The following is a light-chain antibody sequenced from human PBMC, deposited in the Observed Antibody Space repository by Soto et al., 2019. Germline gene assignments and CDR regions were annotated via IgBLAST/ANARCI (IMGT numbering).Light chain of an antibody. J-gene: IGKJ4*01. Sequence: ETVMTQSPVTLSVSPGQRVTLSCRASQSVTSDLAWYQQRPGQAPRLLIYGAATRATGIPARFSGSGSGTEFTLHNSRLQAGDFALYYCQQYNQWPLTFGGGTKVEIK. CDR1: QSVTSD. V-gene: IGKV3-15*01. CDR2: GAA. CDR3: QQYNQWPLT.